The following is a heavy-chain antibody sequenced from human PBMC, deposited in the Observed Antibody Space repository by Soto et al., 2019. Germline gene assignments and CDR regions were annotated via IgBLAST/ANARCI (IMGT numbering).Heavy chain of an antibody. D-gene: IGHD2-2*01. J-gene: IGHJ4*02. V-gene: IGHV4-34*12. CDR1: GGSFTGYY. CDR2: IIHGGNT. Sequence: SETLSLTGAVYGGSFTGYYWSWIRQPPGKGLEWIGEIIHGGNTNYNPSLKSRVTISLDTSKNQFSLKLSSVTATDTAVYHCARVFCSSTSCHSYFDYWGQGTQVTVSS. CDR3: ARVFCSSTSCHSYFDY.